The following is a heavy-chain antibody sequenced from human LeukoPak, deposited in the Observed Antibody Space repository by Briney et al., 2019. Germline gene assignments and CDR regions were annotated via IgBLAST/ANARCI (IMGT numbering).Heavy chain of an antibody. CDR3: AKFDPRGPDIVVVPAAQARGYFDY. CDR1: GFTFSSYS. D-gene: IGHD2-2*01. J-gene: IGHJ4*02. CDR2: ISGSGGST. V-gene: IGHV3-23*01. Sequence: GGSLRLSCAASGFTFSSYSMNWVRQAPGKGLEWVSAISGSGGSTYYADSVKGRFTISRDNSKNTLYLQMNSLRAEDTAVYYCAKFDPRGPDIVVVPAAQARGYFDYWGQGTLVTVSS.